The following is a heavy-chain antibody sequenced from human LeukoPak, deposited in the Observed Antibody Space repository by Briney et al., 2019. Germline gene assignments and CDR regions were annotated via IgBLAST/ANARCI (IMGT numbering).Heavy chain of an antibody. Sequence: SETLSLTCTVSGGSISSGSYYWSWIRQPAGKGLEWIGRIYTSGSTNYNPSLKSRVTISVDTSKNQFSLKLSSVTAADTAVYYCARTPRGVLRPLSGDAFDIWGQGTMVTVSS. V-gene: IGHV4-61*02. CDR3: ARTPRGVLRPLSGDAFDI. CDR1: GGSISSGSYY. CDR2: IYTSGST. D-gene: IGHD3-3*01. J-gene: IGHJ3*02.